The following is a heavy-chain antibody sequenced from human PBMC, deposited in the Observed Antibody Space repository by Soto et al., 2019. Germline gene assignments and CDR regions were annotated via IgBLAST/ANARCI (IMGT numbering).Heavy chain of an antibody. CDR3: ASTTSSSWPHFDD. D-gene: IGHD6-13*01. CDR2: IWYDGSNK. V-gene: IGHV3-33*01. CDR1: GFTFSSYG. J-gene: IGHJ4*02. Sequence: GGSLRLSCAASGFTFSSYGMHWVRQAPGKGLEWVAVIWYDGSNKYYADSVKGRFTISRDNSKNTLYLQMNSLRAEDTAVYYCASTTSSSWPHFDDWGQGTLVTVSS.